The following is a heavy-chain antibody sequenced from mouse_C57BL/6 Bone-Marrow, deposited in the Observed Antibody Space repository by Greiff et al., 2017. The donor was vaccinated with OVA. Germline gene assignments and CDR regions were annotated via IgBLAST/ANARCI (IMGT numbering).Heavy chain of an antibody. J-gene: IGHJ2*01. CDR1: GFTFSSYA. CDR2: ISDGGSYP. D-gene: IGHD2-1*01. Sequence: EVQRVESGGGLVKPGGSLKLSCAASGFTFSSYAMSWVRQTPEKRLEWVATISDGGSYPYYPANVKGRFTISRDNAKNNLYLQMSHLKSEDTAMDYCARIYCGNYSHYFDYWGQGTTLTVSS. V-gene: IGHV5-4*01. CDR3: ARIYCGNYSHYFDY.